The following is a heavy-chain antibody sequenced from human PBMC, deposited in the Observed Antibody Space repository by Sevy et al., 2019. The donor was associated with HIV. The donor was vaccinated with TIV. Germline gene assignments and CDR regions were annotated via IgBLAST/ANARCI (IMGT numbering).Heavy chain of an antibody. CDR2: IYTSGST. D-gene: IGHD3-22*01. J-gene: IGHJ4*02. V-gene: IGHV4-4*07. CDR3: ARAASSGYNGDDYFDY. CDR1: GGSISSYY. Sequence: SETLSLTCTVSGGSISSYYWSWIRQPAGKGLEWIGRIYTSGSTNYNPSLKSRVTMSVDTSKNQFSLKLCSVTAADTAVYYCARAASSGYNGDDYFDYWGQGTLVTVSS.